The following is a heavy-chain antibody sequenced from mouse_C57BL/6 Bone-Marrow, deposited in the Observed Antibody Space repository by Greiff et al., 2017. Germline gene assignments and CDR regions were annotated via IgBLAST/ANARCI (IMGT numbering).Heavy chain of an antibody. CDR3: TTGRGPRFEY. CDR1: GFNIKDDY. J-gene: IGHJ2*01. Sequence: VQLQQSGAELVRPGASVKLSCTASGFNIKDDYMHWVKQRPEQGLEWIGWIDPENGDTEYASKFQGKATITADTSSNTAYLQLSSLTSEDTAVYYGTTGRGPRFEYWGQGTTLTGSS. V-gene: IGHV14-4*01. CDR2: IDPENGDT.